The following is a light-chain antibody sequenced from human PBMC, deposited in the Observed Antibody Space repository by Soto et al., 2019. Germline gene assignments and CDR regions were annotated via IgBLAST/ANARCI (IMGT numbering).Light chain of an antibody. CDR1: SGRVASNY. CDR2: EDD. J-gene: IGLJ3*02. CDR3: QSYDSNDQV. Sequence: NFMLTQPHSVSESPGKTVTISCTRSSGRVASNYVQWYQQRPGSAPTTVIFEDDQRPSGVPDRFSGSIDSSSNSASLTISGLQTEDEADYYCQSYDSNDQVFGGGTKVTVL. V-gene: IGLV6-57*04.